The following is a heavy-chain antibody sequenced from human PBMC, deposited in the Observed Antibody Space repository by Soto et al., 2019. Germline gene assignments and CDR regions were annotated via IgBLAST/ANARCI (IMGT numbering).Heavy chain of an antibody. V-gene: IGHV4-34*01. CDR2: INHSGST. J-gene: IGHJ4*02. D-gene: IGHD4-17*01. Sequence: SETLSLTCAVYGGSFSGYYWSWIRQPPGKGLEWIGEINHSGSTNYNPSLKSRVTISVDTSKNQFSLKLSSVTAADTAVYYCASLTDTYGDPHYFDYWGQGTLVTVSS. CDR3: ASLTDTYGDPHYFDY. CDR1: GGSFSGYY.